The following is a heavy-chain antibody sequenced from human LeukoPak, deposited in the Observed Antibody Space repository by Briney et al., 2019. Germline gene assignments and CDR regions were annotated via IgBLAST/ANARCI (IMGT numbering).Heavy chain of an antibody. J-gene: IGHJ6*02. Sequence: GGSLRLSCAASGFTFSSYSMNWVRQAPGKGLEWVSSISSSSSYIYYADSVKGRFTISRDNAKNSLYLQMNSLRAEDTAVYYCARHYGSGSHYYYYGMDVRGQGTTVTVSS. V-gene: IGHV3-21*01. CDR1: GFTFSSYS. CDR3: ARHYGSGSHYYYYGMDV. CDR2: ISSSSSYI. D-gene: IGHD3-10*01.